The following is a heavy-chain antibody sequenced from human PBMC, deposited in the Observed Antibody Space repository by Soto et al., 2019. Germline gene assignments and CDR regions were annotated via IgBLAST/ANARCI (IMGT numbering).Heavy chain of an antibody. CDR3: ATSILYCSGGSCYSGWFDP. Sequence: PAETLSLTCPVAGPSISSYYGSWIRPTPGKGLEWIGYIYNSGSTNYNPSLKSRVTISVDTSKNQISLKLSSVTAADTAVYYCATSILYCSGGSCYSGWFDPWGQGTPVTVSS. D-gene: IGHD2-15*01. CDR2: IYNSGST. J-gene: IGHJ5*02. V-gene: IGHV4-59*12. CDR1: GPSISSYY.